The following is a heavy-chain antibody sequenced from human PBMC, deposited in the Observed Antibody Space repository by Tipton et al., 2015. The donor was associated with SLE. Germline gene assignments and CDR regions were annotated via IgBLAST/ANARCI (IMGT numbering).Heavy chain of an antibody. CDR3: ASRRGSYQPFDY. J-gene: IGHJ4*02. V-gene: IGHV4-39*01. Sequence: TLSLTCTVSGGSISSSRYYWGWIRQPPGKGLDWNGSIYYSGSTYYNPSLKSRVTISVDTSKNQFSLKLSSVTAADTAVYYCASRRGSYQPFDYWGQGTLVTVSS. CDR1: GGSISSSRYY. CDR2: IYYSGST. D-gene: IGHD1-26*01.